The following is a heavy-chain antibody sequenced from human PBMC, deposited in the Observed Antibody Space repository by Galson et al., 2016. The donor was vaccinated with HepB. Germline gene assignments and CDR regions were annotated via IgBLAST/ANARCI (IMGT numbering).Heavy chain of an antibody. CDR3: ARTPGVLSNQNAMDV. D-gene: IGHD3-9*01. CDR2: IIPIFGTP. CDR1: GATFSSYA. Sequence: SVKVSCKASGATFSSYAINWVRQAPGQGLEWMGGIIPIFGTPNYAQKFQGRVTITADESSSTAYMDLNSLRSEDTAVYYCARTPGVLSNQNAMDVWGQGTTVTVTS. J-gene: IGHJ6*02. V-gene: IGHV1-69*13.